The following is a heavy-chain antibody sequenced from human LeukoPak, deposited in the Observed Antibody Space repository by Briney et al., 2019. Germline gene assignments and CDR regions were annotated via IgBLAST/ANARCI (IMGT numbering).Heavy chain of an antibody. J-gene: IGHJ4*02. V-gene: IGHV1-3*01. Sequence: VASVKVSCKASGYTFTSYAMHWVRQAPGQRLEWLGWINVGNGNKKYCQKFQGRVTIPRDTSASTVYMELSSLRSEDTAVYYCARVSVHGYQLPYDYWGQGTLVTVSS. D-gene: IGHD2-2*01. CDR2: INVGNGNK. CDR1: GYTFTSYA. CDR3: ARVSVHGYQLPYDY.